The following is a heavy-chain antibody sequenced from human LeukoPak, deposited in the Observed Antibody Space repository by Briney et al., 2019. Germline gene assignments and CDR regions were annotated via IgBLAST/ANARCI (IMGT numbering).Heavy chain of an antibody. V-gene: IGHV1-8*03. D-gene: IGHD2-2*01. CDR2: MNPNSGNT. CDR1: GYTFTSYD. J-gene: IGHJ4*02. Sequence: ASVKVSCKASGYTFTSYDINWVRQATGQGLEWMGWMNPNSGNTGYAQRFQGRVTITRNTSISTAYMELSSLRSEDTAVYYCARSVQYQLLDFDYWGQGTLATVSS. CDR3: ARSVQYQLLDFDY.